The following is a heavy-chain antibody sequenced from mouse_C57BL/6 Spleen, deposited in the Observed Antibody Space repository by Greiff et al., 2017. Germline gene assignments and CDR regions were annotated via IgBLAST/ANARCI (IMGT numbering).Heavy chain of an antibody. CDR1: GYTFTSYW. D-gene: IGHD2-10*02. J-gene: IGHJ3*01. Sequence: VQGVESGAELAKPGASVKLSCKASGYTFTSYWMHWVKQRPGQGLEWIGYINPSSGYTKYKQTLKDKATMTADKSYSTAYMQLSSLTYEDSSVDYCARDSYDNFYAYWGQGTLVTVSA. CDR3: ARDSYDNFYAY. V-gene: IGHV1-7*01. CDR2: INPSSGYT.